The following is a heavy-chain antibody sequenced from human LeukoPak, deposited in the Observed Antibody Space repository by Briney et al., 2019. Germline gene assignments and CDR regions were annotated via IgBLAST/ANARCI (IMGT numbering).Heavy chain of an antibody. D-gene: IGHD3-9*01. CDR2: IYPGDSDT. CDR3: ARQDGYDILTGFDY. V-gene: IGHV5-51*01. J-gene: IGHJ4*02. Sequence: GESLKIYCKGSGYSFTSYWIGSVRQLPGKGLEWMRIIYPGDSDTRYSPSFQGQVTISADKSISTAYLQWSSLKASDTAMYYCARQDGYDILTGFDYWGQGTLVTVSS. CDR1: GYSFTSYW.